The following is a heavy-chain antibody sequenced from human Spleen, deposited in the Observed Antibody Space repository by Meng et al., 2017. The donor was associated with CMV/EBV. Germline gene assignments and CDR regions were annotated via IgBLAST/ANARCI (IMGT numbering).Heavy chain of an antibody. Sequence: ASVKVSCKASGYTFTTYYVHWVRQAPGQGLEWMAIIDPSGGSTNYAETFQGRVTLTRDTSISTAYMELSRLRSDDTAVYYCARDWGIVVEPAAPYNWFDPWGQGTLVTVSS. CDR1: GYTFTTYY. CDR2: IDPSGGST. J-gene: IGHJ5*02. D-gene: IGHD2-2*01. V-gene: IGHV1-46*01. CDR3: ARDWGIVVEPAAPYNWFDP.